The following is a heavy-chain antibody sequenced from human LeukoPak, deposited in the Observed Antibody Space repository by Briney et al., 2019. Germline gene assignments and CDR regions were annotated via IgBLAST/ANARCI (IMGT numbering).Heavy chain of an antibody. CDR2: ISASGDGS. CDR1: GFTVSSY. CDR3: AKATDDYSRRGIDY. D-gene: IGHD4-11*01. V-gene: IGHV3-23*01. J-gene: IGHJ4*02. Sequence: PGGSLRLSCAASGFTVSSYMSWVRQAPGKGLEWVSSISASGDGSYFALSVKGRFTISRDNFKNTLFLQMNSLRAEDTAVYYCAKATDDYSRRGIDYWGQGTLVTVSS.